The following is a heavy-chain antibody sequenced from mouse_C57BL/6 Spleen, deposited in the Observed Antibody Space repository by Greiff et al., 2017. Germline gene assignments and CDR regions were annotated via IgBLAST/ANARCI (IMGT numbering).Heavy chain of an antibody. CDR1: GFTFSSYA. V-gene: IGHV5-4*01. CDR2: ISDGGSYT. CDR3: ARDGGSYYGSSYDY. D-gene: IGHD1-1*01. J-gene: IGHJ2*01. Sequence: EVHLVESGGGLVKPGGSLKLSCAASGFTFSSYAMSWVRQTPEKRLEWVATISDGGSYTYYPDNVKGRFTISRDNAKNNLYLQMSHLKSEDTAMYYCARDGGSYYGSSYDYWGQGTTLTVSS.